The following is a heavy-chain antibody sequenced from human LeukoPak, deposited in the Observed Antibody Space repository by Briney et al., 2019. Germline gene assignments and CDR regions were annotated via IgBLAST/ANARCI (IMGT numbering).Heavy chain of an antibody. D-gene: IGHD6-13*01. V-gene: IGHV3-7*01. CDR2: IKNDGTVK. CDR1: GFTFSYHW. J-gene: IGHJ4*02. Sequence: GGSLRLSCAASGFTFSYHWMTWVRQAPGKGLEWVANIKNDGTVKNYVDSVKGRFTISRDNAKGSLYLQMNSLRAEDTAVYYCATPFSSSYEMFWGQGTLVTVSS. CDR3: ATPFSSSYEMF.